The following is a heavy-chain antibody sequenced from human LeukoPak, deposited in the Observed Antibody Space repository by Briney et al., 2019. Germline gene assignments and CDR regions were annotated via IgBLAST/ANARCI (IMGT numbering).Heavy chain of an antibody. Sequence: SETLSLTCTVSGGSISSYYWSWIRQPPGKGLEWIGYIYYSGSTNYNPSLKSRVTISVDTSKNQFALKLSSVTAADTAVYYCARATVTTLDYYYYMDVWGKGTTVTISS. V-gene: IGHV4-59*01. CDR1: GGSISSYY. CDR2: IYYSGST. D-gene: IGHD4-17*01. CDR3: ARATVTTLDYYYYMDV. J-gene: IGHJ6*03.